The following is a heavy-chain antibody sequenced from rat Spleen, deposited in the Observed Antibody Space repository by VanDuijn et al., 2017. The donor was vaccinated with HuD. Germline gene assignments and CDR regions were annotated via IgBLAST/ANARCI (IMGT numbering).Heavy chain of an antibody. D-gene: IGHD1-6*01. CDR3: TRKYTTDYYWYFDF. J-gene: IGHJ1*01. Sequence: EVQLVESGGGLVKPGRSLTLSCVASGFTFNNYWMTWIRQAPGKGLEWVASITNTGGSIYYPDSVKGRFTVSRDNGKSTLFLQMDSLRSEDTGTYYCTRKYTTDYYWYFDFWGPGTLVTVSS. V-gene: IGHV5-31*01. CDR2: ITNTGGSI. CDR1: GFTFNNYW.